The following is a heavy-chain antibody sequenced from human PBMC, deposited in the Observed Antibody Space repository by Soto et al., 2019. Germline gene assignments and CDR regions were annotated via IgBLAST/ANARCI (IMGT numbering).Heavy chain of an antibody. CDR3: AGSGNSSSWDKLDY. CDR1: GGSISSGGYY. D-gene: IGHD6-13*01. CDR2: IYYSGST. Sequence: LSLTCTVSGGSISSGGYYWSWIRQHPGKGLEWIGYIYYSGSTYYNPSLKSRVTISVDTSKNQFSLKLSSVTAADTAVYYCAGSGNSSSWDKLDYWGQGTLVTVSS. V-gene: IGHV4-31*03. J-gene: IGHJ4*02.